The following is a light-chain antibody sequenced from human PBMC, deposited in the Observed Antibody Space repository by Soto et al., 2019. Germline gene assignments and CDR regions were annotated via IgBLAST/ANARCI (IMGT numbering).Light chain of an antibody. CDR3: QQYSHLIT. J-gene: IGKJ5*01. V-gene: IGKV1-33*01. Sequence: DIQMTQSPSSLSASVGDRVTITCQASQDISNYLNWYQQKLGKAPKLLIYDASNLETGVPSRLSGSGSGTDFTFTIRSLQPEDTATYYCQQYSHLITFGQGTRLEIK. CDR2: DAS. CDR1: QDISNY.